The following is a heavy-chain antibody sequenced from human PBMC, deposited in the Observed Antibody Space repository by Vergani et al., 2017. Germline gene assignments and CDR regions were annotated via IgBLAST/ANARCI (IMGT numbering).Heavy chain of an antibody. CDR2: INHSGST. V-gene: IGHV4-34*01. CDR3: AWDLVVVPAAIPLHWFDP. J-gene: IGHJ5*02. D-gene: IGHD2-2*01. CDR1: GGSFSGYY. Sequence: QVQLQQWGAGLLKPSETLSLTCAVYGGSFSGYYWSWIRQPPGKGLEWIGEINHSGSTYYNPSLKSRVTISVDTSKNQFSLKLSSVTAADTAVNYCAWDLVVVPAAIPLHWFDPWGQGTLVTVSS.